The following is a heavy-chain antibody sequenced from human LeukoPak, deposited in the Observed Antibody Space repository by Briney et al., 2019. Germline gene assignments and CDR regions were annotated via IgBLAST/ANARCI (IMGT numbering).Heavy chain of an antibody. Sequence: ASVKVSCKTSGYTFTSYGMHWVRQAPGQSLEWMGWINGGNGNTKYSEKFQGRVTIIRDTSASTAYMELSSLRSEDTAVYYCARVPLHDDSGHYYPHWGQGTLVTISS. D-gene: IGHD3-22*01. CDR2: INGGNGNT. CDR3: ARVPLHDDSGHYYPH. V-gene: IGHV1-3*01. CDR1: GYTFTSYG. J-gene: IGHJ1*01.